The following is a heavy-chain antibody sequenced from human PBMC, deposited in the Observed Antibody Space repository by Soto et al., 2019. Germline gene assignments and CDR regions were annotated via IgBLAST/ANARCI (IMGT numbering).Heavy chain of an antibody. D-gene: IGHD3-22*01. Sequence: ASVKVSCKASGYTFTSYGISWVRQAPGQGLEWMGWISAYNGNTNYAQKLQGRVTMTTDTSTTTAYMELRSLRSDDTAVYYCARDTNYYDSSGYPDYWGQGTLVTVSS. CDR3: ARDTNYYDSSGYPDY. J-gene: IGHJ4*02. CDR1: GYTFTSYG. CDR2: ISAYNGNT. V-gene: IGHV1-18*01.